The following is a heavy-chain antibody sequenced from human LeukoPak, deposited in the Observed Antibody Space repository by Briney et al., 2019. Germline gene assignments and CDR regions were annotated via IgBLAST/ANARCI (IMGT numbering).Heavy chain of an antibody. CDR2: INPNSGGT. J-gene: IGHJ6*03. CDR3: ARVFYSYGGDSFYYYMDV. Sequence: ASVKVSCKASGYTFTCYYMHWVRQAPGQGLEWMGWINPNSGGTNYAQKFQGRVTMTRDTSISTAYMELSRLRSDDTAVYYCARVFYSYGGDSFYYYMDVWGKGTTVTVPS. V-gene: IGHV1-2*02. D-gene: IGHD5-18*01. CDR1: GYTFTCYY.